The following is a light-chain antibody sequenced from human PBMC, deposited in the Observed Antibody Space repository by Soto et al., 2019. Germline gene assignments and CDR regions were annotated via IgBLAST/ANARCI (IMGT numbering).Light chain of an antibody. Sequence: EILLTQSPVTLSVSPGARATLSCRASQSLTSNLAWYQQRPGQAPRLLIYDTSTWATDVPARFSGSGSGTEFTLTIASLQSEDFAVYYCQQYNHWPRMLSFGGGTRVEL. CDR3: QQYNHWPRMLS. CDR1: QSLTSN. J-gene: IGKJ4*01. V-gene: IGKV3-15*01. CDR2: DTS.